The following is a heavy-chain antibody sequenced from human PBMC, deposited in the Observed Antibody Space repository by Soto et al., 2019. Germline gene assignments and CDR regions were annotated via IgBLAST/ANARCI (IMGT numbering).Heavy chain of an antibody. CDR1: GGSFSGYY. J-gene: IGHJ4*02. CDR2: INHSGST. D-gene: IGHD2-21*02. CDR3: ARGPGIVVVTATPPPFDY. Sequence: QVQLQQWGAGLLKPSETLSLTCAVYGGSFSGYYWSWIRQPPGKGLEWIGEINHSGSTNYNPSLKSRVTISVDTSKNPFSLKLSSVTAADTAVYYCARGPGIVVVTATPPPFDYWGQGTLVTVSS. V-gene: IGHV4-34*01.